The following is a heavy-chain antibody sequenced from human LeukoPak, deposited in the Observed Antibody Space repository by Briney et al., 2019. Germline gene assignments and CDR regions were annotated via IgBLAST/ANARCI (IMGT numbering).Heavy chain of an antibody. Sequence: GGSLRLSCAASGFTFMNYAIKWVRQAPGEGLEWVSAISGSGGSTYYADSVKGRFTISRDNSKNTLYLQMNSLRAEDTAVYYCAKASRVIVVADAFDIWGQGTMVTVSS. CDR1: GFTFMNYA. V-gene: IGHV3-23*01. J-gene: IGHJ3*02. CDR2: ISGSGGST. CDR3: AKASRVIVVADAFDI. D-gene: IGHD3-22*01.